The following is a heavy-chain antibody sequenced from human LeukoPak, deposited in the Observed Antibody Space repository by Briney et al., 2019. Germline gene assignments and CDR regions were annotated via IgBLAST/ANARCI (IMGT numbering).Heavy chain of an antibody. CDR3: PRITAYDDS. V-gene: IGHV3-53*01. CDR1: GFTFSSYS. Sequence: GGSLRLSCAASGFTFSSYSMNWVRQAPGKGLEWVSGIYVDGSTYYADSVKGRSTISRDNSRNTLYLQMNGLRAEDTAVYYCPRITAYDDSWGQGTLVTVSS. D-gene: IGHD1-20*01. CDR2: IYVDGST. J-gene: IGHJ5*01.